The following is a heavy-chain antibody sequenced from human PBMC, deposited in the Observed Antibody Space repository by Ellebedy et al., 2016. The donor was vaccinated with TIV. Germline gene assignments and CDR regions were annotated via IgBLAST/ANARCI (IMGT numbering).Heavy chain of an antibody. CDR1: GGSISSYY. V-gene: IGHV4-59*01. CDR2: IYYSGST. D-gene: IGHD3-10*01. CDR3: ARGVGITMVRGRNYGMDV. Sequence: MPSETLSLTCTVSGGSISSYYWSWIRQPPGKGLEWIGYIYYSGSTNYNPSLKSRVTISVDTSKNQFSLKVSSVIAADTAVYYCARGVGITMVRGRNYGMDVWGQGTTVSVSS. J-gene: IGHJ6*02.